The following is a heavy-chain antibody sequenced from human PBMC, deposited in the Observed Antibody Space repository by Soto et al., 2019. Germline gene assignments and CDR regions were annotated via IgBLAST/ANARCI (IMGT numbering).Heavy chain of an antibody. J-gene: IGHJ6*02. CDR3: ARESVVLAAKVYYGRDV. CDR2: ISSSSNTI. D-gene: IGHD2-15*01. Sequence: EVQLVESGGGLVQPGGSLRLSCAASGFTFSSYGMNWVRQAPVKGLEWVSHISSSSNTIYYADSVKGRSTISRDNAKNSLNLQMNRLRDKDTAVYYCARESVVLAAKVYYGRDVWGQGTTVTVSS. CDR1: GFTFSSYG. V-gene: IGHV3-48*02.